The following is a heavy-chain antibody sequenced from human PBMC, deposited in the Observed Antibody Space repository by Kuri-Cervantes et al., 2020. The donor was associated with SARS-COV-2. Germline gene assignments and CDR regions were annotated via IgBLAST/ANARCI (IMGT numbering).Heavy chain of an antibody. CDR3: ARDSAWANGDNSYYFDF. J-gene: IGHJ4*02. CDR1: GFTFSSYA. V-gene: IGHV3-23*01. CDR2: ISGSGGST. Sequence: GESLKISCAASGFTFSSYAMSWVRQAPGKGLEWVSAISGSGGSTYYADSVKGRFTISRDNSKNTLYLQMNSLRAEDTAVYYCARDSAWANGDNSYYFDFWGQGTLVTVSS. D-gene: IGHD4-17*01.